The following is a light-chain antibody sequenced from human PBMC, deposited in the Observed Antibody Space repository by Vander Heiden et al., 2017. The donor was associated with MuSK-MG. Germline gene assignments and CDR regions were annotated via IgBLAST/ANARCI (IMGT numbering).Light chain of an antibody. V-gene: IGKV3-11*01. Sequence: DILLTQSPATLSLSPGDRATLSCRASQSVRSYLAWYQQKPGQAPRLLTYDASNRAAGIPARFSGSGSGTDFTLTISSLEPEDFAVYYCQQRDNWPPWTFGQGTKGXIK. CDR3: QQRDNWPPWT. J-gene: IGKJ1*01. CDR2: DAS. CDR1: QSVRSY.